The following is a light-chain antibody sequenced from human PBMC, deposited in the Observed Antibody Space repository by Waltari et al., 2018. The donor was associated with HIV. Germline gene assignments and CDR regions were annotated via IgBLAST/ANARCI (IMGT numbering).Light chain of an antibody. CDR3: TSFRPTSAPVV. CDR1: SRHVGGYNY. J-gene: IGLJ2*01. V-gene: IGLV2-14*01. CDR2: DVT. Sequence: QPALTQPAAVSGSPGQSITISCTGTSRHVGGYNYVSWFLQRPGQAPNLMIYDVTHRPSGVSNRFSGSKSANTASLTISGLQVEDEGDYYCTSFRPTSAPVVFGGGTKLTVL.